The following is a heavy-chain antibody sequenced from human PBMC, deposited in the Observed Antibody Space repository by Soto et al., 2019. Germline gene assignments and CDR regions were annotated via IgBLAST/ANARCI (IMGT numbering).Heavy chain of an antibody. CDR2: ISSDGSGT. Sequence: EVQLVESGGGLVQPGGSLRLSCAASKFTFGDYWMHWVRQAPGKGLVWVSHISSDGSGTNYADSVKGRFTISRDNIGTSLYLQMNSLRAEDTAVYYCAREGVHNYNEYNLDNWGLGTLVTVSS. J-gene: IGHJ4*02. CDR1: KFTFGDYW. D-gene: IGHD4-4*01. CDR3: AREGVHNYNEYNLDN. V-gene: IGHV3-74*01.